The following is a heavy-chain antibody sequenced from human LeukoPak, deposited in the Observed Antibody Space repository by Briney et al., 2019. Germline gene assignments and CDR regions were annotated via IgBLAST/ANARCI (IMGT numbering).Heavy chain of an antibody. Sequence: GESLKISCEGSGYRFTGYWIGWVRQMPGKGLEWMGIINPEDSKTRYSPSLQGQVTISADKSISTAYLQWSGLKASDTAIYYCARRWPYCSSTSCAYYFDYWGQGTLVTVSS. CDR2: INPEDSKT. CDR3: ARRWPYCSSTSCAYYFDY. CDR1: GYRFTGYW. V-gene: IGHV5-51*01. D-gene: IGHD2-2*01. J-gene: IGHJ4*02.